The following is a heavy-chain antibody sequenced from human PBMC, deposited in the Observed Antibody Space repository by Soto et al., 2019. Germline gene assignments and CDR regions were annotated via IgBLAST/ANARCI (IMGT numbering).Heavy chain of an antibody. J-gene: IGHJ6*03. CDR3: AKDVGPKYVDDSGEDFWYYYMDV. CDR1: GGSIRSDY. Sequence: QVQLQESGPGLVKPSETLSLSCTVSGGSIRSDYWSWIRQPPGMGLEWIGYITDSGTTYYNPSLDGRVTISVDTSKKQLSLKVYSVTTADTAVYYCAKDVGPKYVDDSGEDFWYYYMDVWGKGTTVTVSS. D-gene: IGHD3-10*01. V-gene: IGHV4-59*01. CDR2: ITDSGTT.